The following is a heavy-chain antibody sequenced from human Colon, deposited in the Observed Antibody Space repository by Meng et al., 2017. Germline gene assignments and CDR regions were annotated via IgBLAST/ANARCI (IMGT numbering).Heavy chain of an antibody. CDR1: NYSIPRGYY. CDR3: ARQSPPYDGYTMGHRRDYLDS. D-gene: IGHD2-21*02. CDR2: IYHDGNT. V-gene: IGHV4-38-2*01. Sequence: GSLRLSCVVSNYSIPRGYYWGWIRQSPGAGLEWIGSIYHDGNTYFNPSLKSRLTMSVDTSKNQFSLSLTSVTAADTAVYYCARQSPPYDGYTMGHRRDYLDSWGQGMLVTVSS. J-gene: IGHJ4*02.